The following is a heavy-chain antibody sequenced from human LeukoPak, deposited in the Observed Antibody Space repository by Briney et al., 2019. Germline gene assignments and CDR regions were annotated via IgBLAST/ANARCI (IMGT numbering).Heavy chain of an antibody. J-gene: IGHJ4*02. CDR2: ISSSSSYI. CDR1: GFTFSSYS. V-gene: IGHV3-21*01. D-gene: IGHD3-9*01. CDR3: ASGTYDILTGYLRD. Sequence: PGGSLRLSCAASGFTFSSYSMNWVRQAPGKGLGWVSSISSSSSYIYYADSVKGRFTISRDNAKNSLYLQMNSLRAEDTAVYYCASGTYDILTGYLRDWGQGTLVTVSS.